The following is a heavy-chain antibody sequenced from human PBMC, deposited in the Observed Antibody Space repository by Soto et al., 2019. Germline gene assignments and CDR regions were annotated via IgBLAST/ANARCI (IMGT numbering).Heavy chain of an antibody. V-gene: IGHV4-31*03. J-gene: IGHJ3*02. CDR2: INYSGST. D-gene: IGHD3-10*01. CDR3: ARVILLWFGEVPPRAHDAFDI. Sequence: QVQLQESGPGLVKPSQTLSLTCTVSGGSISSGGYFWSWIRQHPGKGLEWIGDINYSGSTYSNPSLKSRVTISVDPSKNQFSLKLSSVTAADTAVYYCARVILLWFGEVPPRAHDAFDIWGQGTMVTVSS. CDR1: GGSISSGGYF.